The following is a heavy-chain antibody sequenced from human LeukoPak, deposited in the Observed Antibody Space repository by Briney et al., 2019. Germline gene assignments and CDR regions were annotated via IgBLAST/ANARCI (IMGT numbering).Heavy chain of an antibody. Sequence: LGESLKISCKGSGYSFSSYWIGWVRQMPGKGLEWMGIIYPGDSDTRYSPSFQGQVTISADKPISTAYLQWSSLKASDTAMYYCARHYYASGSYYNDYWGQGTLVTVSS. CDR1: GYSFSSYW. J-gene: IGHJ4*02. D-gene: IGHD3-10*01. V-gene: IGHV5-51*01. CDR2: IYPGDSDT. CDR3: ARHYYASGSYYNDY.